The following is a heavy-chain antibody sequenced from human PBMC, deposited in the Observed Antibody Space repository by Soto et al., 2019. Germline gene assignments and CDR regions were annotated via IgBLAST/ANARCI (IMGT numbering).Heavy chain of an antibody. Sequence: PSETLSLTCTVSCGSISSYCWSCIRQPAWEGLEWVGYIYYSGSTNYNPSLKSRVTISVDTSKNQFSLKLSSVTDADTALYYCASTTDVPNTPRSRYFLDDPGQGTLVTV. D-gene: IGHD4-17*01. CDR1: CGSISSYC. V-gene: IGHV4-59*01. J-gene: IGHJ4*02. CDR3: ASTTDVPNTPRSRYFLDD. CDR2: IYYSGST.